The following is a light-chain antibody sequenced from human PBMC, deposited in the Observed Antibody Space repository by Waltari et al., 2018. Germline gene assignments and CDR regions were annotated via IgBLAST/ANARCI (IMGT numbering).Light chain of an antibody. Sequence: QAVLTQPASLSASPGASASLTCTLRSDINVATSKLYWYQQRPGSPPHFLVNYRSDSSNARGSGVPSRFSGSRDTSANAGILLISGLQSEDEADYYCMILHNNAVVFGGGTTLTVL. CDR1: SDINVATSK. CDR2: YRSDSSN. CDR3: MILHNNAVV. J-gene: IGLJ3*02. V-gene: IGLV5-45*01.